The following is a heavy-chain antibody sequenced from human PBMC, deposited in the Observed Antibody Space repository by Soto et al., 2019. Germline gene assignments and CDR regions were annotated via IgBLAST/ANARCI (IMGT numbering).Heavy chain of an antibody. J-gene: IGHJ3*02. CDR2: IYYSGST. D-gene: IGHD6-6*01. V-gene: IGHV4-59*01. Sequence: QVQLQESGPGLVKPSETLSLTCTVSGGSISSYYWSWIRQPPGKGLEWIGYIYYSGSTNYNPSLKSRVTISVDTSKNQFSLKLSSVTAADTAVYYCAREGIAARRVERDAFDIWGQGTMVTVSS. CDR1: GGSISSYY. CDR3: AREGIAARRVERDAFDI.